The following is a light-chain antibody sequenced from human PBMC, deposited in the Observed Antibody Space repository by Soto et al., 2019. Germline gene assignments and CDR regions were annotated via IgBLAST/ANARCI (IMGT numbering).Light chain of an antibody. CDR1: SNNVGSYKL. V-gene: IGLV2-23*01. CDR2: EDS. CDR3: CSYAGTKMFVL. Sequence: QYALTQPASVSGSPGQSITISCTGTSNNVGSYKLVSWYQQHPGKAPKLIIYEDSKRPSGISDRFSGSKSGNTACLTISGLQAEDEADYYCCSYAGTKMFVLFGGGTKVTVL. J-gene: IGLJ2*01.